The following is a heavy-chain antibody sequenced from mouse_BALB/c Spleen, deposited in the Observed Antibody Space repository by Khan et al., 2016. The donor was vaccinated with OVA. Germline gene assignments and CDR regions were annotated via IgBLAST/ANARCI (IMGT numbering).Heavy chain of an antibody. D-gene: IGHD2-10*02. CDR3: ARAGYGSFAY. V-gene: IGHV1S56*01. CDR2: IYPGNVNT. CDR1: GYTFTSYF. J-gene: IGHJ3*01. Sequence: QVQLQQSGPELVKPGASVRISCKASGYTFTSYFIHWVKQRSGQGLEWIGWIYPGNVNTEYNERFTGKATLTADKSSSTTYMQLSSLTSEDSAVYFCARAGYGSFAYWGQGTLVTVSA.